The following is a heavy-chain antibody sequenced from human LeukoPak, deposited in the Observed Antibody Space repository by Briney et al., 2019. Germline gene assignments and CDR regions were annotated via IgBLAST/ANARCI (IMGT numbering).Heavy chain of an antibody. D-gene: IGHD4-11*01. J-gene: IGHJ6*03. Sequence: GGSLRLSCAASGFTFSNFWMSWVRQAPGKGLEWVANIKEDGSEKYYVESVTGRFTISRDNAKNSLSLQVNSLRAEDTAVYYCARDYPYSYYMNVWGNGTTVTVSS. CDR3: ARDYPYSYYMNV. V-gene: IGHV3-7*01. CDR1: GFTFSNFW. CDR2: IKEDGSEK.